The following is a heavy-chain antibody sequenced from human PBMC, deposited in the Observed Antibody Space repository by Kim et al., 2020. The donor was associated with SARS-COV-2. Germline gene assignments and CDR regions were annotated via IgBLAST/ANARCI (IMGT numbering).Heavy chain of an antibody. J-gene: IGHJ4*02. V-gene: IGHV4-59*01. CDR3: ARTEAAMVSFDY. D-gene: IGHD5-18*01. CDR2: T. Sequence: TNYTPSLQSRVTLAVDTSKNQFSLKLSSVTAADTAVYYCARTEAAMVSFDYWGQGTLVTVSS.